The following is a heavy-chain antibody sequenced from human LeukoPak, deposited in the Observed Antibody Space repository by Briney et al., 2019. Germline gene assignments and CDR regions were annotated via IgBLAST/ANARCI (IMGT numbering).Heavy chain of an antibody. D-gene: IGHD4-17*01. CDR3: ARDYGDYAFDI. J-gene: IGHJ3*02. CDR2: IYYSGST. V-gene: IGHV4-59*01. Sequence: SETLSLTCTVSGGSISSYYWSWIRQPAGKGLEWIGYIYYSGSTNYNPSLKSRVTISVDTSKNQFSLKLSSVTAADTAVYYCARDYGDYAFDIWGQGTMVTVSS. CDR1: GGSISSYY.